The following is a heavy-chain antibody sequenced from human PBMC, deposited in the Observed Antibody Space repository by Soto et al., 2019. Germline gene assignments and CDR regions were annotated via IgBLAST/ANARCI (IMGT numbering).Heavy chain of an antibody. Sequence: EVQLVESGGGLVQPGGSLKLSCAASGFTFSGSAMHWVRQASGKGLEWVGRIRSKANSYATAYAASVKGRFTISRDDSKNKAYLQINSQNTEDTAVYYCTRPSTRPHFPFHEGMDVWGPGTTVNVSS. D-gene: IGHD2-8*01. CDR3: TRPSTRPHFPFHEGMDV. J-gene: IGHJ6*01. V-gene: IGHV3-73*01. CDR1: GFTFSGSA. CDR2: IRSKANSYAT.